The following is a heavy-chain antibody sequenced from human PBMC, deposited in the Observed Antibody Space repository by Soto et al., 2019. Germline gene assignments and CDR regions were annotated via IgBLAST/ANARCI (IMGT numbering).Heavy chain of an antibody. J-gene: IGHJ4*02. CDR3: TTDLRWDQLGQFDY. V-gene: IGHV3-15*01. Sequence: EVQLVESGGGLVKPGGSLRLSCAVSGLTFNNAWMTWVRQAPGKGLEWLSRIKRESEGGTTDYAAPVKGRFTISRDDSKNTLYLQMNSLKTEDTAVYYCTTDLRWDQLGQFDYWGQGTLVTVSS. D-gene: IGHD1-1*01. CDR1: GLTFNNAW. CDR2: IKRESEGGTT.